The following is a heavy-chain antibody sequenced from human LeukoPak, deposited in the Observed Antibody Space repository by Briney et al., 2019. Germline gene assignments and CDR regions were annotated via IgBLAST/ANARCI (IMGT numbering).Heavy chain of an antibody. Sequence: ASVKVSSKASGYTFTVYYIHWVRQAPGQGLEWMGWINPNSGGTNYAQKFQDRSTMTRDTSINTAYLELSSLRFDDTAVYYCARDRPGGELVDYWGQGTLVTVSS. D-gene: IGHD1-7*01. CDR3: ARDRPGGELVDY. CDR2: INPNSGGT. V-gene: IGHV1-2*02. J-gene: IGHJ4*02. CDR1: GYTFTVYY.